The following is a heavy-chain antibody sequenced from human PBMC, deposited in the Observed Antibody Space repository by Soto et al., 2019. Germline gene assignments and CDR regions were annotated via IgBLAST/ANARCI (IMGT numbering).Heavy chain of an antibody. CDR3: ATEHFWIGLFDS. V-gene: IGHV1-3*01. J-gene: IGHJ4*02. CDR2: IDAGNGNT. D-gene: IGHD3-3*02. CDR1: GYTFITYA. Sequence: QVQLVQSGAEVKKPGTSVKVSCKASGYTFITYAMHWVRQAPGQRLEWMGWIDAGNGNTKYSQKFQGRVTITRDTSASTAYMELSSLRSEDTALYYCATEHFWIGLFDSWGQGTQVTVSS.